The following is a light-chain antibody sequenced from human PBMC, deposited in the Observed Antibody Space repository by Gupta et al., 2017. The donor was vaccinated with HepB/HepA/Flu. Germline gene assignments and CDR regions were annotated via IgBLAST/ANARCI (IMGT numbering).Light chain of an antibody. CDR3: QQYGSSPPWT. Sequence: ELVLTPSPATLSLSPGERATLSCRASQSVSSSYLAWYQQKPGQAPRLLLYGASSRATGIPDRFSGSGSGTDFTLTISRLEPEDFAVYYCQQYGSSPPWTFGQGTKVEIK. CDR1: QSVSSSY. J-gene: IGKJ1*01. V-gene: IGKV3-20*01. CDR2: GAS.